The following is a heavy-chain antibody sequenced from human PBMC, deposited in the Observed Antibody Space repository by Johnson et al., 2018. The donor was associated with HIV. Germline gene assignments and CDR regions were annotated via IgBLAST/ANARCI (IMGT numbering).Heavy chain of an antibody. CDR1: GFTFSDYY. V-gene: IGHV3-11*01. CDR2: ISSSGSTT. D-gene: IGHD3-10*01. CDR3: ARAGRGYGFDI. Sequence: QVLLVESGGGVVQPGGSLRLSCAASGFTFSDYYMSWIRQAPGKGLEWVSYISSSGSTTYYADSVKGRFAISRDNSKNTLYLQMNSLRAEDTAVYYCARAGRGYGFDIWGQGTMVTVSS. J-gene: IGHJ3*02.